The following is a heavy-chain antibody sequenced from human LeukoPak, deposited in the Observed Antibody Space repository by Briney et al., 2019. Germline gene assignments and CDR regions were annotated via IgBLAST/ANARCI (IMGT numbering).Heavy chain of an antibody. V-gene: IGHV4-39*01. CDR3: ARTNYYDSSGTIDL. CDR2: IHYSGST. J-gene: IGHJ5*02. Sequence: SETLSLTCTASGGSISSRSYYWGWIRQPPGKGLEWIGSIHYSGSTYYNPSLKSRVTISVDTSKNQFSLKLSSVTAADTAVYFCARTNYYDSSGTIDLWGQGTLVTVSP. CDR1: GGSISSRSYY. D-gene: IGHD3-22*01.